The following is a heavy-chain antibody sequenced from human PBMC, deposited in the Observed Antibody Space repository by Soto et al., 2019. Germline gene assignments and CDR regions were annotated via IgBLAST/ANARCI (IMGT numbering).Heavy chain of an antibody. CDR3: ARARYYYDSSGYSGSYDI. CDR1: GGTFSSYA. V-gene: IGHV1-69*13. J-gene: IGHJ3*02. D-gene: IGHD3-22*01. Sequence: SVKVSCKASGGTFSSYAISWVRQAPGQGLEWMGGIIPIFGTANYAQKFQGRVTITADESTSTAYMELSSLRSEDTAVYYCARARYYYDSSGYSGSYDIWGQGTMVTVSS. CDR2: IIPIFGTA.